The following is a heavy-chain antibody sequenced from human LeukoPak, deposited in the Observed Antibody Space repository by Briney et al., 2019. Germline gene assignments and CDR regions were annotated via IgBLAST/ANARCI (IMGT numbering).Heavy chain of an antibody. V-gene: IGHV1-69*01. CDR2: IIPIFGTA. Sequence: SVKVSCKASGGTFSSYAISWVRQAPGQGLEWMGGIIPIFGTANYAQKFQGRVTITADESTSTAYMELSSLRSEDTAVYYCARKGYCSSTSCYGYFDLWGRGTLVTVSS. D-gene: IGHD2-2*01. CDR3: ARKGYCSSTSCYGYFDL. CDR1: GGTFSSYA. J-gene: IGHJ2*01.